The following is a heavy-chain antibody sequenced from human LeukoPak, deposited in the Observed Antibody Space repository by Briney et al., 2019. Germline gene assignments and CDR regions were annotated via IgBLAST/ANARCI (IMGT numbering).Heavy chain of an antibody. Sequence: ASVKVSCKASGYTFTSYGISWVRQAPGQGLEWMGWISAYNGNTNYAQKLQGRVTMTRDMSTSTVYMELSSLRSEDTAVYYCARVRVGWFDPWGQGTLVTVSS. CDR2: ISAYNGNT. CDR1: GYTFTSYG. D-gene: IGHD1-26*01. V-gene: IGHV1-18*01. J-gene: IGHJ5*02. CDR3: ARVRVGWFDP.